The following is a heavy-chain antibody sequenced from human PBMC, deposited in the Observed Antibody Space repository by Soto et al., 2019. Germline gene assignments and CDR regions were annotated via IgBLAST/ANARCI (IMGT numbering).Heavy chain of an antibody. D-gene: IGHD6-13*01. CDR1: GDSIRSSSY. J-gene: IGHJ6*04. CDR2: IYSTRNT. CDR3: RRSSRYSTGV. V-gene: IGHV4-38-2*02. Sequence: QLQESGPGLVKPSETLSLTCTVSGDSIRSSSYCGWIRQPPGKGLEWIGSIYSTRNTYYNPSLNRQVTISVATSKNQFTLNLISVPAADTAVYYCRRSSRYSTGVWCNGTTVTVSS.